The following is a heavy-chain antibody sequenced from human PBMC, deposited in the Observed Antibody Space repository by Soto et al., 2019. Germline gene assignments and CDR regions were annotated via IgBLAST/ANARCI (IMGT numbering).Heavy chain of an antibody. CDR2: IIPILGIA. D-gene: IGHD2-2*01. V-gene: IGHV1-69*02. CDR1: GGTFSSYT. J-gene: IGHJ6*03. Sequence: QVQLVQSGAEVKKPGSSVKVSCKASGGTFSSYTISWVRQAPGQGLEWMGRIIPILGIANYAQKFQGRVTITADKSTSTAYMELSSLRSEDTAVYYCASPRYCSSTSCYQYDYYYYYYMDVWGKGTTVTVSS. CDR3: ASPRYCSSTSCYQYDYYYYYYMDV.